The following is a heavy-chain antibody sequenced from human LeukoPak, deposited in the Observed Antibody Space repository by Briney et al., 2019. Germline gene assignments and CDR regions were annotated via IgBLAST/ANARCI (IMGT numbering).Heavy chain of an antibody. D-gene: IGHD4-17*01. Sequence: PGGSLRLSCEAPGFTFRSYAMSWVRQAPGKGLEWVSGISGNGGSTYYADSVKGRFNISRDNSKNTLYLQMNGLRAEDTAVYYCAKGLVYGDYSWGQGTLVTVSS. CDR2: ISGNGGST. CDR1: GFTFRSYA. J-gene: IGHJ4*02. V-gene: IGHV3-23*01. CDR3: AKGLVYGDYS.